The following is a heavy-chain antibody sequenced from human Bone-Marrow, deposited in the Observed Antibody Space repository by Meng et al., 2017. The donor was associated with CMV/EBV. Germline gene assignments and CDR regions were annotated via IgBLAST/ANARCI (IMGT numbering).Heavy chain of an antibody. J-gene: IGHJ5*02. D-gene: IGHD1-26*01. CDR3: ARDSLLASSKFDP. Sequence: SEIMSLTGSVSAASISSSSYYWGWIRQPPGKGLEWIGSIYYRGSTYYTPSLKTRVTRSVDTSKNQFTLKLSSVTAADTAVYYCARDSLLASSKFDPCGQGTLVTVSS. V-gene: IGHV4-39*06. CDR1: AASISSSSYY. CDR2: IYYRGST.